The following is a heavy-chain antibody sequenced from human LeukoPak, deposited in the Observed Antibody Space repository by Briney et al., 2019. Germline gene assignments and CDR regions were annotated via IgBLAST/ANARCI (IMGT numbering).Heavy chain of an antibody. V-gene: IGHV3-48*04. Sequence: GGSLRLSCAASGFTLSSYSMNWVRQAPGKGLEWVSYISTTSRTIHYADSVKGRFTISRDNAKNSLYLQMNSLRAEDTAVYYCARAYYDFWSGYYFHYWGQGTLVTVSS. CDR3: ARAYYDFWSGYYFHY. CDR1: GFTLSSYS. J-gene: IGHJ4*02. D-gene: IGHD3-3*01. CDR2: ISTTSRTI.